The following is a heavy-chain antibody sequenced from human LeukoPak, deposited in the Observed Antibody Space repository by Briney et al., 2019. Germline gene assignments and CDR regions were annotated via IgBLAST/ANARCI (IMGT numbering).Heavy chain of an antibody. D-gene: IGHD6-19*01. J-gene: IGHJ6*03. CDR2: ISGSDGST. CDR1: GFTFRSYA. CDR3: AKCSGWFVRGKDYYYYYMDV. V-gene: IGHV3-23*01. Sequence: GGSLRLSCAASGFTFRSYAMSWVRQAPGKGLEWVSGISGSDGSTYYADFVKGRFTISRDNSKDTLYLQMNSLRAEDTAVYYCAKCSGWFVRGKDYYYYYMDVWGKGTTVTVSS.